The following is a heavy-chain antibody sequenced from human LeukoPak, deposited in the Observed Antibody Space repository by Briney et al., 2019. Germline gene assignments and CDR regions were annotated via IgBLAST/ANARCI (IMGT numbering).Heavy chain of an antibody. J-gene: IGHJ4*02. D-gene: IGHD3-16*01. V-gene: IGHV3-23*01. CDR2: ISGSVGST. CDR1: GFTFSSYA. Sequence: PGGSLRLSCAASGFTFSSYAMSWVRQAPGKGLEWVSAISGSVGSTYYADSVKGRFTISRNNSKNTLYLQMNSLRAEDTAVFYCAKDTYSAKISLWGDWGQGTLVTVSS. CDR3: AKDTYSAKISLWGD.